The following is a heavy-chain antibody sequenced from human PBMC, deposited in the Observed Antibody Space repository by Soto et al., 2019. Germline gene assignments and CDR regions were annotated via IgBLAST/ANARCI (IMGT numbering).Heavy chain of an antibody. Sequence: SETLSLTCTVSGGSISSYYWSWIRQPPGKGLEWIGYIYYSGSTNYNPSLKSRVTISVDTSKNQFSLKLSSVTAADTAVYYCAREGSGSYYNANGDAFDIWGQGTMVTVSS. D-gene: IGHD3-10*01. J-gene: IGHJ3*02. CDR1: GGSISSYY. CDR3: AREGSGSYYNANGDAFDI. V-gene: IGHV4-59*01. CDR2: IYYSGST.